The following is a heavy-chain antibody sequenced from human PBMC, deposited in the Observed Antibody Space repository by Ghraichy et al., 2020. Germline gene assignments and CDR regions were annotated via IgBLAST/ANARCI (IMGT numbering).Heavy chain of an antibody. CDR1: GGSISSSSYY. CDR2: IYYSGST. J-gene: IGHJ6*02. V-gene: IGHV4-39*01. D-gene: IGHD1-26*01. Sequence: SETLSLTCTVSGGSISSSSYYWGWIRQPPGKGLEWIGSIYYSGSTYYNPSLKSRVTISVDTSKNQFSLKLSSVTAADTAVYYCARDRWSYYYYYYGMDVWGQGTTVTVSS. CDR3: ARDRWSYYYYYYGMDV.